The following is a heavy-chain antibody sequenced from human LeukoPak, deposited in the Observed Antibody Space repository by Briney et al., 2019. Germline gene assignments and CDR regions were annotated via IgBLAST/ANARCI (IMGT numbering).Heavy chain of an antibody. CDR2: IYYSGST. CDR1: GGSISSGDYY. Sequence: PSETLSLTCTVSGGSISSGDYYWSWIRQPPGKGLEWIGYIYYSGSTYYNPSLKSRVTISVDTSKNQFSLKLSSVTAADTAVYYCARVDYDSSGYHDAFDIWGQGAMVTVSS. D-gene: IGHD3-22*01. CDR3: ARVDYDSSGYHDAFDI. J-gene: IGHJ3*02. V-gene: IGHV4-30-4*08.